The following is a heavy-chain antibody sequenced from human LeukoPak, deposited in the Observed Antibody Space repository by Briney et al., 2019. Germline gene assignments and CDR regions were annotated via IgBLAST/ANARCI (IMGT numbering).Heavy chain of an antibody. CDR1: GFTFSSYG. V-gene: IGHV3-30*02. Sequence: PGGSLRLSCAASGFTFSSYGMHWVRQAPGKGLEWVAFIRYDGSNKYYADSVKGRFTISRDNSKNTLYLQMNSLRAEDTAVYYCAKGGDDGAPTGGDYWGQGTLVTVSS. CDR3: AKGGDDGAPTGGDY. CDR2: IRYDGSNK. J-gene: IGHJ4*02. D-gene: IGHD7-27*01.